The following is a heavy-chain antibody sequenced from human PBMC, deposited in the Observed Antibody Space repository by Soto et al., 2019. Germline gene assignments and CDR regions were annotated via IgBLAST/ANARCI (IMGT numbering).Heavy chain of an antibody. CDR1: GGTFSSYT. CDR3: ATQTGDLYYYYGMDV. CDR2: IIPILGIA. V-gene: IGHV1-69*02. D-gene: IGHD7-27*01. Sequence: SVKVSCKASGGTFSSYTISWLRQAPGQGLEWMGRIIPILGIANYAQKFQGRVTITADKSTSTAYMELSSLRSEDTAVYYCATQTGDLYYYYGMDVWGQGTTVTVSS. J-gene: IGHJ6*02.